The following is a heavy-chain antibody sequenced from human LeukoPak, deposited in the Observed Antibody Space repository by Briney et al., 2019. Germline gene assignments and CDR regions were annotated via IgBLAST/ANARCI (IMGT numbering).Heavy chain of an antibody. J-gene: IGHJ4*02. CDR2: IKSKTDGGTT. Sequence: GGSLRLSCAASGFTFSNAWMSWVRQAPGKGLEWVGRIKSKTDGGTTDYAAPVKGRFTISRDDSKNTLYLQMNSLKTEDTAVYHCARVYYYDSSGGNWGQGTLVTVSS. CDR1: GFTFSNAW. D-gene: IGHD3-22*01. V-gene: IGHV3-15*01. CDR3: ARVYYYDSSGGN.